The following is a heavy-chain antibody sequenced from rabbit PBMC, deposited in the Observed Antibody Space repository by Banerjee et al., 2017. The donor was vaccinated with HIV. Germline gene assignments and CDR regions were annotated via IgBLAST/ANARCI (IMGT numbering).Heavy chain of an antibody. D-gene: IGHD4-2*01. CDR2: IAAGSTGNT. CDR1: GFTISSSYY. CDR3: ARGPDHAGHGYDL. Sequence: QEQLEESGGGLVQPEGSLTLTCTASGFTISSSYYMCWVRQAPGKGLEWIACIAAGSTGNTYYASWAKGRFTISKTSSTTVTLQMSSLTAADTATYFCARGPDHAGHGYDLWGQGTLVTVS. V-gene: IGHV1S45*01. J-gene: IGHJ4*01.